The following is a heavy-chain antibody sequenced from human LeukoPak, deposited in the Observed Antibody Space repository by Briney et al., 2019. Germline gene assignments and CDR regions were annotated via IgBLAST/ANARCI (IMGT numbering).Heavy chain of an antibody. V-gene: IGHV1-18*01. CDR3: ATERWLQY. J-gene: IGHJ3*01. CDR1: GYTFSSYG. CDR2: ISGYNGNT. Sequence: ASVKVSCKASGYTFSSYGISWVRQAPGQGLEWMGWISGYNGNTNYAQKVQGRVTMTTDTSTSTAYLELRSLTSEDTAVYFCATERWLQYWGQGTMVTVSS. D-gene: IGHD5-24*01.